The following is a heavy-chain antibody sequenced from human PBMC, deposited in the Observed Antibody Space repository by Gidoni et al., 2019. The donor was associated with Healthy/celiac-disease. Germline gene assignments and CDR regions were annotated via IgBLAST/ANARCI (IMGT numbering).Heavy chain of an antibody. J-gene: IGHJ6*02. Sequence: QVQLQQWGAGLLKPSETLSLTCAVYGGSFSGYYWSWIRQPPGKGLEWIGEINHSGSTNYNPSLKSRVTISVDTSKNQFSLKLSSVTAADTAVYYCARGRSVRGGYSSSLGYYYYGMDVWGQGTTVTVSS. CDR3: ARGRSVRGGYSSSLGYYYYGMDV. CDR2: INHSGST. D-gene: IGHD6-6*01. V-gene: IGHV4-34*01. CDR1: GGSFSGYY.